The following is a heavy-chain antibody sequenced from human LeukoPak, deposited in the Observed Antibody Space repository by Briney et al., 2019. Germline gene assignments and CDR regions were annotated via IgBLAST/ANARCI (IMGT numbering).Heavy chain of an antibody. CDR1: GFTFSSNW. CDR3: ASSPGFYVEWELQSWFDP. D-gene: IGHD1-26*01. Sequence: GGSLRLSCVASGFTFSSNWMHWVRQGPGKELVWVARINSEGSVTTYADSVKGRFTISRDNAKNTIHLDMHSLRVEDTAVYYCASSPGFYVEWELQSWFDPWGQGTLVTVSS. CDR2: INSEGSVT. J-gene: IGHJ5*02. V-gene: IGHV3-74*03.